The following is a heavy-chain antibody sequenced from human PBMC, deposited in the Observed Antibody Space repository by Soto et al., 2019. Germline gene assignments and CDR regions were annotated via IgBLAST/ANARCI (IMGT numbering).Heavy chain of an antibody. J-gene: IGHJ2*01. D-gene: IGHD3-16*01. CDR1: GGSISSYY. CDR2: IYYSGST. CDR3: ARGWGGYFDL. Sequence: SXTLSLTCTVSGGSISSYYWSWIRQPPGKGLEWIGYIYYSGSTNYNPSLKSRVTISVDTSKNQFSLKLSSVTAADTAVYYCARGWGGYFDLWGRGTLVTVSS. V-gene: IGHV4-59*01.